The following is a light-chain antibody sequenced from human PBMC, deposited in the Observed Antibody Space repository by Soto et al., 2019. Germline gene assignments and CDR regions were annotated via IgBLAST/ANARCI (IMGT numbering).Light chain of an antibody. V-gene: IGLV1-40*01. CDR3: QSYDSSLSGVV. CDR1: SSNIGAGYD. J-gene: IGLJ2*01. Sequence: QLVLTQPPSVSGAPGQRVTISCTGSSSNIGAGYDVHWYQQLPGTAPKLLIYGNSNRPSGVPDRFSGSKSGTSASLAITGLQAEDEADYYCQSYDSSLSGVVFGGGTKATVL. CDR2: GNS.